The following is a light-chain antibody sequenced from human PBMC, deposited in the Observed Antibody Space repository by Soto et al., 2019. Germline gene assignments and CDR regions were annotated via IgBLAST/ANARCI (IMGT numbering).Light chain of an antibody. CDR3: QQRSNWPPFT. CDR1: RSVSRY. V-gene: IGKV3-11*01. Sequence: EIVLTQSPATLSLSPGERATLSCRSSRSVSRYLAWYQQKPGQAPRLLIFDASNRATGIPARFSGSWSGTEFTLTISRLEPEDFAVYYCQQRSNWPPFTFGPGTKVDIK. J-gene: IGKJ3*01. CDR2: DAS.